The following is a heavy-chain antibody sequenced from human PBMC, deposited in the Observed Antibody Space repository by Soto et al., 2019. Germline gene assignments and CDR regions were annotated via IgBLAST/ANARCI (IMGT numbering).Heavy chain of an antibody. CDR1: GFTFSSYA. Sequence: GGSLRLSCAASGFTFSSYAMSWVRQAPGKGLEWVSSIGSDTSYIYYADSVKGRFTISRDKSKNTVFLQMNSLRADDTAVYHCAKDPNGDYVGAFDSWGQGALVTVSS. V-gene: IGHV3-23*03. CDR3: AKDPNGDYVGAFDS. CDR2: IGSDTSYI. D-gene: IGHD4-17*01. J-gene: IGHJ4*02.